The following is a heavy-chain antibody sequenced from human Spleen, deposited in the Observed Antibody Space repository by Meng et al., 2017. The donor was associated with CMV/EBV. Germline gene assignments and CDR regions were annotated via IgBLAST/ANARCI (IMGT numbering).Heavy chain of an antibody. Sequence: SVKVSCKASGGTFSSYVILWVRQAPGQGLEWMRGIIPIFDTGKYVEKIQGKLTITTDESTSTAYMELSSLRSEDTAVYYCARGNYYDKFDHWGQGTLVTVSS. V-gene: IGHV1-69*05. J-gene: IGHJ4*02. CDR1: GGTFSSYV. CDR3: ARGNYYDKFDH. D-gene: IGHD3-22*01. CDR2: IIPIFDTG.